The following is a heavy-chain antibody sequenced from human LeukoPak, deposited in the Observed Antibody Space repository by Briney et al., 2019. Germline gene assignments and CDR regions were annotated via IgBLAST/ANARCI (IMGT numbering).Heavy chain of an antibody. J-gene: IGHJ4*02. CDR1: GFTFRDYW. Sequence: GGSLRLSCAASGFTFRDYWMSWVRQAPGKGLEWVANIKRDGSEKFYVDSVKGRFTISRDNSKNTLYLQMNSLRAEDTAVYYCARDSSTGWYHGHWGQGTPVTVSS. CDR3: ARDSSTGWYHGH. V-gene: IGHV3-7*01. D-gene: IGHD6-19*01. CDR2: IKRDGSEK.